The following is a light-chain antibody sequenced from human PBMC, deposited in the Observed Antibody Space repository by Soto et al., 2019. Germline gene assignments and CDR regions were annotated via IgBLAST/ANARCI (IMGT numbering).Light chain of an antibody. V-gene: IGLV2-14*01. CDR1: SSDVGGYNY. J-gene: IGLJ2*01. CDR2: GVS. CDR3: SSYTGSTTLVL. Sequence: QSALTQPASVSGSPGQSITISCTGTSSDVGGYNYVSWYQQHPDKAPKLMIYGVSNRPSGVSNRFSGPKSGNTASLTISGLQAEDEADYYCSSYTGSTTLVLFGGGTKLTVL.